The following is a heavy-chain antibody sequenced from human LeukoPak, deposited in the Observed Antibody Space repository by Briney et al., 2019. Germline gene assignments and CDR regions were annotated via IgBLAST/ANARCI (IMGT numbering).Heavy chain of an antibody. V-gene: IGHV3-48*03. J-gene: IGHJ4*02. CDR3: ATFGKGYDILTGYYNFDY. D-gene: IGHD3-9*01. CDR2: ISSSGSTI. Sequence: GGSLRLSCAASGFTFSSYEMNWVRQAPGKGLEWVSYISSSGSTIYYADSVKGRFTISRDNAKNSLYPQMNSLRAEDTAVYYCATFGKGYDILTGYYNFDYWGQGTLVTVSS. CDR1: GFTFSSYE.